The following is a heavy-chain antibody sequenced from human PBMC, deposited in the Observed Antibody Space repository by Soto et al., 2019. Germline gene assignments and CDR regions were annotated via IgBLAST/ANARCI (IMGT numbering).Heavy chain of an antibody. CDR2: FDPEDGET. J-gene: IGHJ4*01. CDR3: ATAGGPDTLNTRTILKLLDY. Sequence: GASEKVSCKVSGYTLTELSMHWVRQAPGKGLEWMGGFDPEDGETIYAQKFQGRVTMTEDTSTDTAYMELSSLRSEDTAVYYCATAGGPDTLNTRTILKLLDYWG. D-gene: IGHD1-7*01. CDR1: GYTLTELS. V-gene: IGHV1-24*01.